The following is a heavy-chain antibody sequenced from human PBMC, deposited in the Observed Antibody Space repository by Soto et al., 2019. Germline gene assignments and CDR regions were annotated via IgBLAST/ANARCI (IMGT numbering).Heavy chain of an antibody. CDR3: ARMGFRTPNNWFDP. CDR2: IIPIFGTA. J-gene: IGHJ5*02. Sequence: RASVKVSCKASGGTFSGYAISWVREAPGQGLEWMGGIIPIFGTANYAQKFQGRVTITADESTSTAYMELSSLRSEDTAVYYCARMGFRTPNNWFDPWGKGTLVTVSS. D-gene: IGHD1-26*01. V-gene: IGHV1-69*13. CDR1: GGTFSGYA.